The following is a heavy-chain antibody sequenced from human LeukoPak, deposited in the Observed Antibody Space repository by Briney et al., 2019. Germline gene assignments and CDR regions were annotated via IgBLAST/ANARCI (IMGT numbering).Heavy chain of an antibody. CDR1: GCSISRSNLH. J-gene: IGHJ6*03. Sequence: PSHTLSLTCTVSGCSISRSNLHWVWLPLSPGKGLVGIGSIYDSWSTYYIPSLKSRVTISVDTSMNQFPLKLNSVTAADTAVYYCAREGFSDFVMDVWGKGTTVTVSS. CDR2: IYDSWST. V-gene: IGHV4-39*01. CDR3: AREGFSDFVMDV. D-gene: IGHD5/OR15-5a*01.